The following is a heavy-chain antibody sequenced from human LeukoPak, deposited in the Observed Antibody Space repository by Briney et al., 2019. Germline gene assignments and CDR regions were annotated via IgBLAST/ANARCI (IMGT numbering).Heavy chain of an antibody. CDR1: GFTFSTYS. J-gene: IGHJ4*02. CDR2: ISSSGSTI. CDR3: ARPASTSPLGY. Sequence: GGSLRLSCAASGFTFSTYSMNWVRQAPGKGLEWVSYISSSGSTIYYADSVKGRFTIFRDNANNSLYLQMNSLRAEDTALYYCARPASTSPLGYWGQGTLVTVSS. V-gene: IGHV3-48*04.